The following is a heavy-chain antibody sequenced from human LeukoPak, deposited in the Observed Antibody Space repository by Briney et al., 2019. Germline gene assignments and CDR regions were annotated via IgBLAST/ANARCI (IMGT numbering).Heavy chain of an antibody. J-gene: IGHJ5*02. D-gene: IGHD3-22*01. Sequence: GASVKVSCKASGYTFTSYDINWVRQATGQGLEWMGWMNPNSGNTGYAQKFQGRVTMTRNTSISTAYMELSSLRSEDTAVYYCARGVIYDSSVSDNWFDPWGQGTLVTVSS. CDR2: MNPNSGNT. CDR1: GYTFTSYD. V-gene: IGHV1-8*01. CDR3: ARGVIYDSSVSDNWFDP.